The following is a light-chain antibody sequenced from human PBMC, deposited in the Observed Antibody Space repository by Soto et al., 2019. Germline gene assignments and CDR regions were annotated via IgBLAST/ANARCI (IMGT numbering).Light chain of an antibody. CDR2: SNN. Sequence: QSVLTRPPSASGTPGQRVTISCSGSSSNIGSNTVNWYQQLPGTAPKLLIYSNNQRPSGVPDRFSGSKSGASASLAISGLQSEDEADYYCAAWDASLNGHWVFGGGTKLTVL. CDR1: SSNIGSNT. CDR3: AAWDASLNGHWV. V-gene: IGLV1-44*01. J-gene: IGLJ3*02.